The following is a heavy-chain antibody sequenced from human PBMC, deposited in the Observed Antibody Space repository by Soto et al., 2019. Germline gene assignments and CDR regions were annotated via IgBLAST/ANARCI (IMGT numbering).Heavy chain of an antibody. D-gene: IGHD2-15*01. CDR1: GFTFSNYC. CDR2: IEHDGSEK. Sequence: EVQLVESGGTLVQPGGSLRLSCAVSGFTFSNYCMTWVRQAPGKGLEWVASIEHDGSEKYFVDAVKGRFTISRDNAKNSLFLQMNSLRAEDTAVYYCARDPGRGNIRSNYFANWGQGTLVTVSS. CDR3: ARDPGRGNIRSNYFAN. J-gene: IGHJ4*02. V-gene: IGHV3-7*05.